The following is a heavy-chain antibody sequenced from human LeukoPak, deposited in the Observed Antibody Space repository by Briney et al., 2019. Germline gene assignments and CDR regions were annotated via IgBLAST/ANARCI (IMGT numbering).Heavy chain of an antibody. CDR1: GFTFSSYG. CDR3: ATFLRHIVVVTAPFDY. V-gene: IGHV3-30*03. J-gene: IGHJ4*02. CDR2: ISYDGSNK. Sequence: GGSLRLSCAASGFTFSSYGMHWVRQAPGKGLEWVAVISYDGSNKYYADSVKGRFTISRDNSKNTLYLQMNSLRAEDTAVYYCATFLRHIVVVTAPFDYWGQGTLVTVSS. D-gene: IGHD2-21*02.